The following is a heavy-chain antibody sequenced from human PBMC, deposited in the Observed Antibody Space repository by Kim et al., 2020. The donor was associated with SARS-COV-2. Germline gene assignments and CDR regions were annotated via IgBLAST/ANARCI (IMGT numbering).Heavy chain of an antibody. CDR3: FRREDCGGGDCYK. J-gene: IGHJ4*02. D-gene: IGHD2-21*02. Sequence: YAASVEDRLTISRDDSKNTAYLQMTSLRTKDTAVYYCFRREDCGGGDCYKWGQGTLVTVSS. V-gene: IGHV3-73*01.